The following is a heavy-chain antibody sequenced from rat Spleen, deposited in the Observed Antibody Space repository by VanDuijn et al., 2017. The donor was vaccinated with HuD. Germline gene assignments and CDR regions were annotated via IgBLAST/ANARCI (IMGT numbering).Heavy chain of an antibody. CDR2: MWRGGST. D-gene: IGHD3-1*01. CDR3: ARRTHGFDY. V-gene: IGHV2-45*01. CDR1: GFSLIGYS. Sequence: QVQLMESGPGLVQPSETLSLTCTVSGFSLIGYSVHWVRQPPGKGLEWMGVMWRGGSTEYNSALKSRLSISRDTSKNHIFLKMNSLQSEDTATYYCARRTHGFDYWGQGVMVTVSS. J-gene: IGHJ2*01.